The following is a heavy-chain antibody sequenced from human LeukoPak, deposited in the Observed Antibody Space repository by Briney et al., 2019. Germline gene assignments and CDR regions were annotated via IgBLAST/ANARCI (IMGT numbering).Heavy chain of an antibody. V-gene: IGHV1-46*01. CDR2: INPSGGST. CDR1: GYTFTSYY. CDR3: AGPTPYYYDSSGYSREIYYYYGMDV. D-gene: IGHD3-22*01. Sequence: ASVKASCKASGYTFTSYYMHWVRQAPGQGLEWMGIINPSGGSTNYAQKFQGRVTMTRDTSTSTVYMELSSLRSEDTAVYYCAGPTPYYYDSSGYSREIYYYYGMDVWGQGTTVTVSS. J-gene: IGHJ6*02.